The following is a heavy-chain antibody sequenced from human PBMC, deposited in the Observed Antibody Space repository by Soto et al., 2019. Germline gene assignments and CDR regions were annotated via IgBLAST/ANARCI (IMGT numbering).Heavy chain of an antibody. V-gene: IGHV4-59*01. J-gene: IGHJ4*02. CDR2: INYSGST. Sequence: PSETLSLTCTVSSGSISSYNWNWVRQPPGEGLEWIGFINYSGSTHYNPSLKSRVTISLDTSKNQFSLKLNSVTAADTAVYYCARENYYALDYWGPGTLVTVSS. CDR3: ARENYYALDY. CDR1: SGSISSYN. D-gene: IGHD3-10*01.